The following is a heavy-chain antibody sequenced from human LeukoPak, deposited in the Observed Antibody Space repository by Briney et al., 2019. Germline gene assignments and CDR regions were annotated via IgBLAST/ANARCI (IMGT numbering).Heavy chain of an antibody. CDR1: GFAFSSYA. J-gene: IGHJ5*02. CDR3: AKDPYLKPTSRFDP. Sequence: PGGSLRLSCAASGFAFSSYAMRWVRQAPGKGLEWVSAISGSGGSTYYADSVKGRFTISRDNSKNTLYLQMNSLRAEDTAVYYCAKDPYLKPTSRFDPWGQGTLVTVSS. V-gene: IGHV3-23*01. CDR2: ISGSGGST. D-gene: IGHD5-12*01.